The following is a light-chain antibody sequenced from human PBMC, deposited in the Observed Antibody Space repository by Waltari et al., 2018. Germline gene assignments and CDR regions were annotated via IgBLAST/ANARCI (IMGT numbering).Light chain of an antibody. Sequence: TCRASQDIRNWLAWYQQKPGNAPNLLIYATASLQTGVPSRFSGSGSGTEFTRTISSLQPEDFATYYCQQANSFPITFGPGTKVDFK. V-gene: IGKV1-12*01. CDR3: QQANSFPIT. J-gene: IGKJ3*01. CDR2: ATA. CDR1: QDIRNW.